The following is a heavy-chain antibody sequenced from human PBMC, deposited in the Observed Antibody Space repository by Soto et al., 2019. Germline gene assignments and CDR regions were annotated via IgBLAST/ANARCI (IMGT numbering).Heavy chain of an antibody. CDR3: ARDQLYSSSWSDY. J-gene: IGHJ4*02. Sequence: QVQLVESGGGVVQPGRSLRLSCAASGFTFSSYGMHWVRQAPGKGLEWVAVIWYDGSNKYYADSVKGRFTISRDNSKNTLNMQMNSLRAEDTAVYYCARDQLYSSSWSDYWGQGTLCTVSS. D-gene: IGHD6-13*01. V-gene: IGHV3-33*01. CDR2: IWYDGSNK. CDR1: GFTFSSYG.